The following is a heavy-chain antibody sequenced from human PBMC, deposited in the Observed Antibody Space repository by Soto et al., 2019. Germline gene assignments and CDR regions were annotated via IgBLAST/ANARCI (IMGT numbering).Heavy chain of an antibody. V-gene: IGHV1-8*01. J-gene: IGHJ6*03. D-gene: IGHD3-3*01. CDR3: ASSKLRFARHYMDV. Sequence: ASVKVSCKASGYTFTSYDINWVRQAPGQGLEWMGWMNPNSGNTGYAQKFQGRVTMTRNTSISTAYMELSSLRSEDTAVYYCASSKLRFARHYMDVWGKGTTVTVSS. CDR2: MNPNSGNT. CDR1: GYTFTSYD.